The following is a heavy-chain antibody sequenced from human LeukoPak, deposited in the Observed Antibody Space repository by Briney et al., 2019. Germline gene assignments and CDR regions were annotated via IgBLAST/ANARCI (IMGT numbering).Heavy chain of an antibody. Sequence: PGGSLRLSCAASGFIFSNYAITWIRQAPGKGLEWVSGINWNGGSTGYADSVKGRFTISRDNAKNSLYLQMNSLRAEDTALYYCASGLFEGQLAFDIWGQGTMVTVSS. V-gene: IGHV3-20*04. J-gene: IGHJ3*02. CDR2: INWNGGST. D-gene: IGHD6-13*01. CDR1: GFIFSNYA. CDR3: ASGLFEGQLAFDI.